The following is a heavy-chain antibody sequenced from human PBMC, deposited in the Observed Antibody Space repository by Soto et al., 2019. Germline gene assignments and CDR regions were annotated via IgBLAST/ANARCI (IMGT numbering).Heavy chain of an antibody. J-gene: IGHJ1*01. Sequence: GQSMKISCKGSGFTCNNNWIACVRKMPGKGLEWMGIIYPSDSDTRYSPSFQGQVTISADKSISTAYLQWTSLKASDTATYYCAAAIGVTESAYFYHWGQGTRVTVSS. CDR3: AAAIGVTESAYFYH. D-gene: IGHD6-19*01. CDR2: IYPSDSDT. CDR1: GFTCNNNW. V-gene: IGHV5-51*01.